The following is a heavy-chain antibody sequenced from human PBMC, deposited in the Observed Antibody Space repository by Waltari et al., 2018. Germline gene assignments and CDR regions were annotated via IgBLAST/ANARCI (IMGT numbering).Heavy chain of an antibody. CDR3: ARVATKTYSSPVPGRPYYYGMDV. CDR1: GFTFSRYW. CDR2: ISSDWRTI. J-gene: IGHJ6*02. Sequence: EEQLVESGGGLAQPGESLRLACAASGFTFSRYWMAWVRQAPGKGLVWVSRISSDWRTITYADSVKGRFTISRDNAKITLYVQMNRLRAEDTAVYYCARVATKTYSSPVPGRPYYYGMDVWGQGTTVTVSS. D-gene: IGHD3-22*01. V-gene: IGHV3-74*01.